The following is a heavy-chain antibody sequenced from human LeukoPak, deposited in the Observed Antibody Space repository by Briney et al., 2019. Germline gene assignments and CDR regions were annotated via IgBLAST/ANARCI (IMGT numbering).Heavy chain of an antibody. D-gene: IGHD2-2*01. CDR2: INHSGST. V-gene: IGHV4-34*01. Sequence: SETLSLTCAVYGGSFSGYYWSWVRQPPGRGLEWIGEINHSGSTNYNPSLNSRVTISVDTSKNQFSLKLSSVTAADTAVYYCARGRGGHIVVVPAAMEIAARPARHNYYMNVWGKGTTVTVSS. CDR3: ARGRGGHIVVVPAAMEIAARPARHNYYMNV. J-gene: IGHJ6*03. CDR1: GGSFSGYY.